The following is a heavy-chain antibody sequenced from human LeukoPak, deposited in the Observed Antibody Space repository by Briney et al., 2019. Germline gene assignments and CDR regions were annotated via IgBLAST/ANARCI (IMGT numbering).Heavy chain of an antibody. V-gene: IGHV3-43*02. J-gene: IGHJ4*02. Sequence: PVGSLRLSCAASGFTFDDYAMHWVRQVPGKGLEWVSLILGDGSSTNYADSVKGRFTISRDNSKNSLYLHMNSLRVEDTALYFCAKDRYSSSWYTIDYWGQGTLVTVSS. D-gene: IGHD6-13*01. CDR2: ILGDGSST. CDR3: AKDRYSSSWYTIDY. CDR1: GFTFDDYA.